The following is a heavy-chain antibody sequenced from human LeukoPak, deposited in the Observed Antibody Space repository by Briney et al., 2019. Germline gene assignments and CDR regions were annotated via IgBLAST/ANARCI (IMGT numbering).Heavy chain of an antibody. J-gene: IGHJ6*03. CDR1: GYTFTSYV. CDR2: MNPNSGKT. D-gene: IGHD4-17*01. CDR3: ARTAVGHYYYYMDV. V-gene: IGHV1-8*03. Sequence: GASLKVSCKASGYTFTSYVINWVRQATGQGGEWMGWMNPNSGKTGYAQKFQGRATITRNTSISTAYMELSSLRSEDTAVYYCARTAVGHYYYYMDVSGKGTTVTVSS.